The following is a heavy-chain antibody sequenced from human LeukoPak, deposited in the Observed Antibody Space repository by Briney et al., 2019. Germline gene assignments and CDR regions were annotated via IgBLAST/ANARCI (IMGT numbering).Heavy chain of an antibody. Sequence: GGSLRLSCAASGFTFSSYAMHWVRQAPGKGLEYVSAISSNGGSTYYANSVKGRFTISRDNSKNTLYLQVGSLRAEDMAVYYCARAKWDFGGSYHAAFDIWGQGTMVTVSS. J-gene: IGHJ3*02. V-gene: IGHV3-64*01. CDR2: ISSNGGST. D-gene: IGHD1-26*01. CDR3: ARAKWDFGGSYHAAFDI. CDR1: GFTFSSYA.